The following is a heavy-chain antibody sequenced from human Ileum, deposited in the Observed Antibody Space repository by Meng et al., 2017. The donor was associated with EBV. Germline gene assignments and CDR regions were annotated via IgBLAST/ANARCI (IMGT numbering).Heavy chain of an antibody. D-gene: IGHD3-10*01. Sequence: QGRLQQWGAGMFQPSGTLALTCAVYGGSFSGYYWSWIRQPPGKGLEWIGEINHSRSTKYNPSLKSRVTISVDTSKNQFSLKLSSVTAADTAVYYCARGNKVSDRGFDYWGQGTLVTVSS. CDR1: GGSFSGYY. V-gene: IGHV4-34*01. CDR3: ARGNKVSDRGFDY. J-gene: IGHJ4*02. CDR2: INHSRST.